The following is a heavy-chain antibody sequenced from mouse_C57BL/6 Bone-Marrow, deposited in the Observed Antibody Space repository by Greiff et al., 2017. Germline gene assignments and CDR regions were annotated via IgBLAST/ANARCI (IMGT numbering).Heavy chain of an antibody. V-gene: IGHV5-12*01. CDR3: AREEPLYYYAMDY. D-gene: IGHD6-5*01. CDR2: ISNGGGST. CDR1: GFTFSDYY. J-gene: IGHJ4*01. Sequence: EVQLVESGGGLVQPGGSLKLSCAASGFTFSDYYMYWVRQTPEKRLEWVAYISNGGGSTYYPDTVKGRFTISRDNAKNTLYLQMSRLKSEDTAMYYCAREEPLYYYAMDYWGQGTSVTVSS.